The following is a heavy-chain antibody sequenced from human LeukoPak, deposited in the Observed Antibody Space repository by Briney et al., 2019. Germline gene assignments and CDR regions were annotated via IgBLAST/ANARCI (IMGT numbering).Heavy chain of an antibody. Sequence: RAGGSLSLSCEASGFTFDDYGMSWFRQAPGRGLDWVSGINWNGGSTGYADSVKGRFTISRDNAKNSLYLQMNSLTAEDTALYYCARASNYYDSSGYYGYWGQGTLVTVSS. CDR2: INWNGGST. CDR1: GFTFDDYG. CDR3: ARASNYYDSSGYYGY. D-gene: IGHD3-22*01. J-gene: IGHJ4*02. V-gene: IGHV3-20*04.